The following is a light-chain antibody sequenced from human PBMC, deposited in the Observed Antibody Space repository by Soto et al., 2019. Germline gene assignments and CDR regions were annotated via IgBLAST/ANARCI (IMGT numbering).Light chain of an antibody. CDR3: QQYSTSPWT. Sequence: EIVLTQSPGTLTLSPGERATLSCRASQSVRSNYLAWYQQGPGQAPRLLIFAASSRATGIPDRFSDSGSGTDFTLTISRLEPEDFAVYYCQQYSTSPWTFGQGTKVDIK. J-gene: IGKJ1*01. CDR2: AAS. V-gene: IGKV3-20*01. CDR1: QSVRSNY.